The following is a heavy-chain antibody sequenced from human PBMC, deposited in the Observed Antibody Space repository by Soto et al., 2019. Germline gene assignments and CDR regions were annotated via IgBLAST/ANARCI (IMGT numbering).Heavy chain of an antibody. J-gene: IGHJ6*02. CDR1: GFTFSSNA. CDR2: LSYDGSNK. CDR3: ARCVESGCSQYFYYFYAMDV. V-gene: IGHV3-30-3*01. Sequence: QVQLVESGGGVVQPGRSLRLSCAASGFTFSSNAMHWVRQAPGKGLEWVAVLSYDGSNKYYGHSVKGRFTISRDNTKNTMYLQMDSLGSEHTALYYRARCVESGCSQYFYYFYAMDVWGQETTVTVSS. D-gene: IGHD1-26*01.